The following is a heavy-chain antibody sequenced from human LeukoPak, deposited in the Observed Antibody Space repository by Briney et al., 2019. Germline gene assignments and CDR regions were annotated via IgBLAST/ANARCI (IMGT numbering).Heavy chain of an antibody. Sequence: SETLSLTCTVSGGSISSYYWSWIRQPPGKGLEWIGYIYYSGSTNYNPSLKSRVTISVDTSKNQFSLKLSSVTAADTAVYYCARSKPRGVHLDYWGQGTLVTVSS. V-gene: IGHV4-59*01. CDR1: GGSISSYY. J-gene: IGHJ4*02. CDR3: ARSKPRGVHLDY. CDR2: IYYSGST. D-gene: IGHD1-1*01.